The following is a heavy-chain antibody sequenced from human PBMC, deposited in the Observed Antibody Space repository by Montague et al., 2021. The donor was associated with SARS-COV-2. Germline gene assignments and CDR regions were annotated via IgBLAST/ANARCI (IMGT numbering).Heavy chain of an antibody. D-gene: IGHD2-2*01. J-gene: IGHJ4*02. CDR1: GGSISSSNW. V-gene: IGHV4-4*02. CDR3: ARHTLGYCSSTSCYVG. Sequence: SETLSLTCAVSGGSISSSNWWSWVRQPPGKGLEWIGEIYHSGSTNYNPSLKSRVTISVDTSKNQFSLKLSSVTAADTAVYYCARHTLGYCSSTSCYVGWGQGTLVTVSS. CDR2: IYHSGST.